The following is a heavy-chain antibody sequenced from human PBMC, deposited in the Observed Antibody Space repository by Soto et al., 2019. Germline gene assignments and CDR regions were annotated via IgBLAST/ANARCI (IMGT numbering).Heavy chain of an antibody. J-gene: IGHJ1*01. CDR1: GFTFSSQW. CDR2: ISPAGSIT. V-gene: IGHV3-74*01. Sequence: EVQLVESGGGLVQPGGSLRLSCTASGFTFSSQWMHWVRQAPGKGLVWVSRISPAGSITRYADFVKGRFTISRDNAKNTLYLQMNSLTAEDTAVYYCARDFNLKTSSADWGQGTLVTFSS. D-gene: IGHD1-20*01. CDR3: ARDFNLKTSSAD.